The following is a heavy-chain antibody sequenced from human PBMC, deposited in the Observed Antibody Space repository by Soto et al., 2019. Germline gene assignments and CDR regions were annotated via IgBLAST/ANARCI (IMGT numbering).Heavy chain of an antibody. CDR1: GYTFTSYA. D-gene: IGHD3-3*01. CDR2: INAGNGNT. J-gene: IGHJ3*02. CDR3: AGDGGGAFWSGPHSLDAFDI. V-gene: IGHV1-3*01. Sequence: QVQLVQSGAEVKKPGASVKVSCKASGYTFTSYARHWVRQAPGQRREWMGWINAGNGNTKYSQKFQGRVTITRDTSARTAYMELSSLRSEDTAVYYCAGDGGGAFWSGPHSLDAFDIWGQGTMVTVSS.